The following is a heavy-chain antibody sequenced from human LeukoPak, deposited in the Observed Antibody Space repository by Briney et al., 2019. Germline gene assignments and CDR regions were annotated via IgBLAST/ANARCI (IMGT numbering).Heavy chain of an antibody. D-gene: IGHD6-6*01. CDR2: INPNSGGT. J-gene: IGHJ4*02. CDR3: ARAEYSSSFFDY. Sequence: ASVKVSCKASGYTFTGYYMHWVRQAPGQGLEWMGWINPNSGGTNYAQKFQGRVTMTRDTSISTAYMELSRLRSDDTAVYCCARAEYSSSFFDYWGQGTLVTVSS. V-gene: IGHV1-2*02. CDR1: GYTFTGYY.